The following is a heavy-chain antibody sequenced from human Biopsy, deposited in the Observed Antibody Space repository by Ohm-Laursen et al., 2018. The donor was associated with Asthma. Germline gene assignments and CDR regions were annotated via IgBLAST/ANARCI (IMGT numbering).Heavy chain of an antibody. CDR2: THNSGNT. CDR3: ARGQGRGIQLWSLDP. Sequence: GTLSLTCTVSGGSISSDYWSWLRQSPGKGLEWIGYTHNSGNTNYNPSLKSRVTISLDTPKNHFSLRLSFVTAADTAVYFCARGQGRGIQLWSLDPWGQGILVTVSS. V-gene: IGHV4-59*01. J-gene: IGHJ5*02. CDR1: GGSISSDY. D-gene: IGHD5-18*01.